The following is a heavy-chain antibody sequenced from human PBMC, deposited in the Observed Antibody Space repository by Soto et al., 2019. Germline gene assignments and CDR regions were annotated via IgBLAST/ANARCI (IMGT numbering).Heavy chain of an antibody. J-gene: IGHJ4*02. V-gene: IGHV4-4*02. CDR2: ISHIGSV. CDR1: GVSISSNYY. Sequence: QVLLQESGPGLVQPSGTLSLSCVVSGVSISSNYYWGWVRQPPGKGLEWLGDISHIGSVNYNPSLKXGVTISMDKSQNQFSLKVTSVTAADTAVYYCARSFGWYAIDYWGQGTLVIVSS. CDR3: ARSFGWYAIDY. D-gene: IGHD6-19*01.